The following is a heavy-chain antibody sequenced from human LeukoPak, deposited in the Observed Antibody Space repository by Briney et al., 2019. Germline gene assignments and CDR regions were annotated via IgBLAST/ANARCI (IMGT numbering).Heavy chain of an antibody. J-gene: IGHJ2*01. V-gene: IGHV3-33*06. CDR1: GFTFSSYG. CDR3: AKGGRYWYFDL. CDR2: IWYDGSNK. D-gene: IGHD3-16*01. Sequence: GRSLRLSCAASGFTFSSYGMHWVRQAPGKGLEWMAVIWYDGSNKYYADSVKGRFTISRDNSKNTLYLQMNSLRAEDTAVYYCAKGGRYWYFDLWGRGTLVTVSS.